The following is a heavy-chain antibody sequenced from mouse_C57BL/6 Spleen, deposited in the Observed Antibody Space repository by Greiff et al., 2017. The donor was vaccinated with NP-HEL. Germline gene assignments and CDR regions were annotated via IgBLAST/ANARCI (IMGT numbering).Heavy chain of an antibody. D-gene: IGHD3-3*01. CDR2: IWTGGGT. CDR1: GFSFTSYA. J-gene: IGHJ2*01. CDR3: ARGDVFFDD. V-gene: IGHV2-9-1*01. Sequence: VQLQQSGPGLVAPSQSLSITCTVSGFSFTSYAISWVRQPPGKGLEWLGVIWTGGGTNYNSALKSRLSISKDNSKSQFFLKMNSLQTDETARYYCARGDVFFDDWGQGTTLTVSS.